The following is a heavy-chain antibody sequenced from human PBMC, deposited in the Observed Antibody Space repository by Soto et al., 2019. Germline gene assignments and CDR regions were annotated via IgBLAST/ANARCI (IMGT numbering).Heavy chain of an antibody. J-gene: IGHJ4*02. CDR3: AKEDSRYCSGTSCYLEY. V-gene: IGHV3-23*01. CDR1: GFTFSNYA. CDR2: VSGSGAST. D-gene: IGHD2-2*01. Sequence: GGSLRLSCAASGFTFSNYAMSWVRQAPGKGLEWVSSVSGSGASTFYADSVKGRFTISRDKSKNTVYLQMNSLRAEDTAVYYCAKEDSRYCSGTSCYLEYWGQGTQGTVS.